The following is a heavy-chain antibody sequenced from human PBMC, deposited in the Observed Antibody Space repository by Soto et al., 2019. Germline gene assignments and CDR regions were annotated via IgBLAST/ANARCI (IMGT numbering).Heavy chain of an antibody. CDR3: AKVGFPYSYGYLFYY. CDR1: GYTFSSYG. Sequence: ASVKVSCKASGYTFSSYGISWVRQAPGQGLEWMGWISGYSGHTYYAQKFQGRVTMTTDTSTNTVYMELNSLRVEDTAVYYCAKVGFPYSYGYLFYYWGQGTLVTAPQ. J-gene: IGHJ4*02. CDR2: ISGYSGHT. D-gene: IGHD5-18*01. V-gene: IGHV1-18*01.